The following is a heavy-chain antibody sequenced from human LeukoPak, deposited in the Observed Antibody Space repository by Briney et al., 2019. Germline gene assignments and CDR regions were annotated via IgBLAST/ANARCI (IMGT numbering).Heavy chain of an antibody. J-gene: IGHJ3*01. CDR1: GGSFSGYY. V-gene: IGHV4-59*10. Sequence: SETLSLTCAVYGGSFSGYYWSWIRQPAGKGLEWIGRIYTSGSTNYNPSLKSRVTVSVDTSKNQFSLKLSSVTAADTAVYYCAKGKVNHDGALDAWGQGTLVTVSS. CDR2: IYTSGST. CDR3: AKGKVNHDGALDA. D-gene: IGHD2-21*01.